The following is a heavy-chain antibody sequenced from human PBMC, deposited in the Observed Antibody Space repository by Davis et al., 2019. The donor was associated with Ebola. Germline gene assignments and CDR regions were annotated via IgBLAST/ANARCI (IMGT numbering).Heavy chain of an antibody. CDR1: GGSISSYY. J-gene: IGHJ3*02. CDR2: IYYSGST. D-gene: IGHD6-13*01. CDR3: ARTSQQPIGDDAFDI. Sequence: PSETLSLTCTVSGGSISSYYWSWIRQPPGKGLEWIGYIYYSGSTNYNPSLKSRVTISVDTSKNQFSLKLSSVTAADTAVYYCARTSQQPIGDDAFDIWGQGTMVTVSS. V-gene: IGHV4-59*01.